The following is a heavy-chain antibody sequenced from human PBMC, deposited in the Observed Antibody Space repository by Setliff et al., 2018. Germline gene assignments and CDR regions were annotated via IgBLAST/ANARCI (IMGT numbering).Heavy chain of an antibody. D-gene: IGHD2-15*01. J-gene: IGHJ4*02. Sequence: GGSLRLSCAASGFTFSSKWMHWVRQAPGKGLEWVSAISGSGGSTYYADSVKGRFTISRDNSKNTVYLEMNSLRAEDTTVYYCAKRGPYCSGGTCHYYFDYWGQGTLVTVSS. CDR3: AKRGPYCSGGTCHYYFDY. V-gene: IGHV3-23*01. CDR2: ISGSGGST. CDR1: GFTFSSKW.